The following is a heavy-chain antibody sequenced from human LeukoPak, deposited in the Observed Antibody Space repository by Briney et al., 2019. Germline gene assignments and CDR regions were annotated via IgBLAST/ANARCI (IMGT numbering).Heavy chain of an antibody. CDR2: ITTTSAYI. J-gene: IGHJ4*02. CDR3: ARDIVNGDYVSAY. D-gene: IGHD4-17*01. CDR1: GFTFNEYT. Sequence: GGSLRLSCAASGFTFNEYTLNWVRQAPGKGLEWVSSITTTSAYIYYADSVKGRFTISRDNAKNSLYLQMNSLRADDTGVYYCARDIVNGDYVSAYWGQGTLVTVSS. V-gene: IGHV3-21*01.